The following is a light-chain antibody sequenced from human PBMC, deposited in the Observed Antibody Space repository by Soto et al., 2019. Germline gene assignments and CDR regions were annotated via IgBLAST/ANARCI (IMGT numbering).Light chain of an antibody. CDR3: MQGTHWPQT. J-gene: IGKJ1*01. CDR1: QSLVHSDGNTY. Sequence: VVMTQSPLSLPVTLGQPASISCSSSQSLVHSDGNTYLSWFQQRPGQSPRRLIYQVSHRDSGVPDRFSGGGSGTDFTLKISRVEAEDVRAYYCMQGTHWPQTFGQGTKVDI. CDR2: QVS. V-gene: IGKV2-30*02.